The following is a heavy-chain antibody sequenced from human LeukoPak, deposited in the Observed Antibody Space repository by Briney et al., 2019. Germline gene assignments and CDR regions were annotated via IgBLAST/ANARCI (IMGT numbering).Heavy chain of an antibody. CDR3: ATSAGAPGTD. J-gene: IGHJ4*02. D-gene: IGHD1-1*01. CDR2: IKKDGSAK. Sequence: GGSLRLSCAASTFTFSSSWMSWVRQAPGKGLEWVANIKKDGSAKYYVDSVKGWFTISIDNAKNSLYLQMNSLRAEDTAMYYCATSAGAPGTDWGQGTLVIGSS. V-gene: IGHV3-7*02. CDR1: TFTFSSSW.